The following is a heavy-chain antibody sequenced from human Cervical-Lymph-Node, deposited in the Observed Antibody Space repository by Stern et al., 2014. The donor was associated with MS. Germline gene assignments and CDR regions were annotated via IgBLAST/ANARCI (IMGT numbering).Heavy chain of an antibody. J-gene: IGHJ4*02. V-gene: IGHV2-5*02. CDR1: GFSLSTSGLG. CDR3: AHRTAGPFDY. CDR2: IYWDDQK. Sequence: ESGPALVKPTQTLTLTCTFSGFSLSTSGLGVGWIRQPPGEALEWLAYIYWDDQKRYSPSLKSRLTITKDTSKNLVVLTLTNVDPVDTATYYCAHRTAGPFDYWGQGTLVTVSS.